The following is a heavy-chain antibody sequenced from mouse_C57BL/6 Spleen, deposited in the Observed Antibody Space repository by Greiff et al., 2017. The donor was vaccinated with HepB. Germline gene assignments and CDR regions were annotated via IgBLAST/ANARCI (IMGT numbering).Heavy chain of an antibody. CDR3: ARKDYGSSSYYFDY. V-gene: IGHV5-17*01. CDR2: ISSGSSTI. J-gene: IGHJ2*01. Sequence: EVQRVESGGGLVKPGGSLKLSCAASGFTFSDYGMHWVRQAPEKGLEWVAYISSGSSTIYYADTVKGRFTISRDNAKNTLFLQMTSLRSEDTAMYYCARKDYGSSSYYFDYWGQGTTLTVSS. D-gene: IGHD1-1*01. CDR1: GFTFSDYG.